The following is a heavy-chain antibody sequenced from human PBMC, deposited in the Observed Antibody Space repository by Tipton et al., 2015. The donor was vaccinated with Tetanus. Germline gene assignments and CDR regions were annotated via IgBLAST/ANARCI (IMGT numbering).Heavy chain of an antibody. CDR1: GFTFSSYA. CDR2: ITGSGTDT. J-gene: IGHJ3*01. Sequence: SLRLSCAASGFTFSSYAISWVRQAPGKGLEWVSGITGSGTDTYYADSVKGRFTISKDNSKNTVYLQLNSLRAEDTAMYLCARPKYGYKLLGAFDFWGQGTMVTVSS. V-gene: IGHV3-23*01. CDR3: ARPKYGYKLLGAFDF. D-gene: IGHD5-24*01.